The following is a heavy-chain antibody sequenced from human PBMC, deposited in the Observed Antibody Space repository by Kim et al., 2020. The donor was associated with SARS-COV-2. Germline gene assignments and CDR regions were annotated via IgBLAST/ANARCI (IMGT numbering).Heavy chain of an antibody. Sequence: GGSLRLSCAASGFTFSSYSMNWVRQAPGKGLEWVSSISSSSSYIYYADSVKGRFTISRDNAKNSLYLQMNSLRAEDTAVYYCARINSGSYYYAFDIWGQGTMVTVSS. CDR2: ISSSSSYI. V-gene: IGHV3-21*01. CDR3: ARINSGSYYYAFDI. D-gene: IGHD1-26*01. CDR1: GFTFSSYS. J-gene: IGHJ3*02.